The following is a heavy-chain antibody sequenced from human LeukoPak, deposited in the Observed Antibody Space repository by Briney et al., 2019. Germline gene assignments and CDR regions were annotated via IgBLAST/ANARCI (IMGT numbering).Heavy chain of an antibody. V-gene: IGHV4-59*08. CDR2: IYYSGST. J-gene: IGHJ4*02. Sequence: SETLSLTCTVSGGSISNSYWSWIRQPPGKGLEWIGYIYYSGSTSYNPSLKSRVTISVDTPKNQFSLKLTSVTAADTAVYFCARYTAMDNYFDYWGQGTLVTVSS. D-gene: IGHD5-18*01. CDR1: GGSISNSY. CDR3: ARYTAMDNYFDY.